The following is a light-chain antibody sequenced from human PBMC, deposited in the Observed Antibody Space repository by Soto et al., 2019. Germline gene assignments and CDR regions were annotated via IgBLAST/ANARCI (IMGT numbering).Light chain of an antibody. Sequence: QSVLTQPPSASGTPGQRVTISCSGSSPNIGSNAVNWYQQLPGTAPKLLIYNNNQRPSGVPDRFSGSRSGTSASLAISGLQSDDEADYYCAAWDDSLNGYVFGTGTKVTLL. J-gene: IGLJ1*01. CDR2: NNN. CDR3: AAWDDSLNGYV. CDR1: SPNIGSNA. V-gene: IGLV1-44*01.